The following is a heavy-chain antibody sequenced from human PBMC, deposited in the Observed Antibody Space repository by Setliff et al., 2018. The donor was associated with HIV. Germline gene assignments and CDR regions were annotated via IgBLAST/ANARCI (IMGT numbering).Heavy chain of an antibody. J-gene: IGHJ3*01. CDR2: ITSSGGTT. D-gene: IGHD3-9*01. Sequence: GGSLRLSCAASGFTFSNYAMSWVRQAPGKGLEWVSAITSSGGTTYYADSVKGRFTVSRDNSKNTLYLQMNSLRAEDTAVYYCARVDWAFVSDVWGQGTTVTVSS. CDR1: GFTFSNYA. CDR3: ARVDWAFVSDV. V-gene: IGHV3-23*01.